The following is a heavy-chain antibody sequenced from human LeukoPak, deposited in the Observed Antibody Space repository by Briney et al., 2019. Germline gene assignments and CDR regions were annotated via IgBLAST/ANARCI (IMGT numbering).Heavy chain of an antibody. CDR2: IYPGDSEA. J-gene: IGHJ1*01. V-gene: IGHV5-51*01. CDR1: GYSFTNNW. D-gene: IGHD5-18*01. Sequence: PGESLKISCKGSGYSFTNNWIGWVRQMPGKGLEWMGIIYPGDSEARYRPSFQGQVTISADKSITTAYLQWSSLKASDTAMYYCARHSVDGIQPGVGDFQHWGQGTLVTVSS. CDR3: ARHSVDGIQPGVGDFQH.